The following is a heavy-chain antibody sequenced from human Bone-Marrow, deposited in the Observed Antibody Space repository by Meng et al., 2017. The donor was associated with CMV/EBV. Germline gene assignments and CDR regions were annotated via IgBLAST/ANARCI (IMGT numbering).Heavy chain of an antibody. V-gene: IGHV1-69-2*01. CDR3: AHEARHNAHALDV. J-gene: IGHJ6*02. Sequence: ASVKVSCKISGNIFNDYFMHWVQQAPGKGLEWMGLVDPEGGETTYAEKFQGRLTITADTSTETAYMELSSVTSEDTAVYYCAHEARHNAHALDVWGQGTPVTVYS. CDR2: VDPEGGET. D-gene: IGHD2-2*01. CDR1: GNIFNDYF.